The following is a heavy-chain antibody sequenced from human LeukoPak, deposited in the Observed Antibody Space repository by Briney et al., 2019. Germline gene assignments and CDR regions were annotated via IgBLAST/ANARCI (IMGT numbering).Heavy chain of an antibody. D-gene: IGHD5-18*01. J-gene: IGHJ4*02. CDR2: FYDSGTT. CDR1: GGSISSYY. CDR3: ARAYFNGYGIDGFEY. Sequence: PSETLSLTCTVSGGSISSYYWSWIRQSPGKGLEWIGHFYDSGTTQYNPSLKSRVTISVDTSKNQFSLKLNSVTAADTAVYYCARAYFNGYGIDGFEYWGQGVLVTVSS. V-gene: IGHV4-59*01.